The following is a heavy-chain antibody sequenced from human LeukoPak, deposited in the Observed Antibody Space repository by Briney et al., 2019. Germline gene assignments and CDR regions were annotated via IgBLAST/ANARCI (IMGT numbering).Heavy chain of an antibody. Sequence: ASVKVSCKASGYTFTSYGISWVRQAPGQGLEWMGWISAYNGNTNYAQKLQGRVTMTRDTSTSTVYMELSSLRSKDTAVYYCARGHYESSGYYLGYWGQGTLATVSS. J-gene: IGHJ4*02. CDR3: ARGHYESSGYYLGY. CDR1: GYTFTSYG. CDR2: ISAYNGNT. V-gene: IGHV1-18*01. D-gene: IGHD3-22*01.